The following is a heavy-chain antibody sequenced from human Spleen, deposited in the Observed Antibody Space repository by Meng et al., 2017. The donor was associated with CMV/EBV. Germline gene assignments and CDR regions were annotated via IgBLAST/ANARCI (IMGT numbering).Heavy chain of an antibody. Sequence: GESLKISCVASGFTFSNFAMSWVRQAPGKGLEWVSVITGDGGSAYYADSVQGRFTSSRDNSKNSLYLQMNSLRAEDTAVYYCALSTSCYIPGCHDWGQGTLVTVSS. J-gene: IGHJ4*02. V-gene: IGHV3-23*01. CDR2: ITGDGGSA. D-gene: IGHD2-2*02. CDR1: GFTFSNFA. CDR3: ALSTSCYIPGCHD.